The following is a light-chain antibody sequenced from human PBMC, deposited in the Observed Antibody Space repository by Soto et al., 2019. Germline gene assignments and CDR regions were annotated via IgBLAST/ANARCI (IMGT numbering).Light chain of an antibody. V-gene: IGKV1-8*01. CDR1: QGISSY. CDR3: QQYYSYPNT. CDR2: AAS. J-gene: IGKJ5*01. Sequence: AIRMTQSPSSLSASTGDRVTITCRASQGISSYLAWYQQKPGKAPKLLIYAASTLQSGVPSRFSGSGSGTEITLTLTCLQSEDFETDSCQQYYSYPNTFGQGTRLENK.